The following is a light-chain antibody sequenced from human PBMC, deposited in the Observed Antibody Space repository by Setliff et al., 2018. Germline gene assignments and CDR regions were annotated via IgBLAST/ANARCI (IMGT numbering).Light chain of an antibody. CDR3: ASYTTINTYV. CDR2: EVS. J-gene: IGLJ1*01. Sequence: QSVLTQPASVSGSPGQSITISCTGTNSDVAAYHFVSWYQQHPGKVPKLLIYEVSTRPSGVSNRFSASKSGTTASLTISGLQAEDEADYYCASYTTINTYVFGTGTKGTVL. CDR1: NSDVAAYHF. V-gene: IGLV2-14*01.